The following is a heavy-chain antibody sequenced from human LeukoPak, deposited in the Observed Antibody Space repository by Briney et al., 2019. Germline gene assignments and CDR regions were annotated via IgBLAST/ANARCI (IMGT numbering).Heavy chain of an antibody. CDR2: ISSSGSTI. CDR1: GFTFGTYW. Sequence: GGSLRLSCAASGFTFGTYWMSWVRQAPGKGLEWVSYISSSGSTIYYADSVKGRFTISRDNAKNSLYLQMNSLRAEDTAVYYCARVGLEPGAFDIWGQGTMVTVSS. J-gene: IGHJ3*02. CDR3: ARVGLEPGAFDI. V-gene: IGHV3-48*04. D-gene: IGHD1-1*01.